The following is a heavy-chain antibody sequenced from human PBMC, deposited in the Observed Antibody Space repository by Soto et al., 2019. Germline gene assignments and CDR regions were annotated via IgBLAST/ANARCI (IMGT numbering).Heavy chain of an antibody. D-gene: IGHD1-26*01. CDR1: GYTFTGYY. V-gene: IGHV1-2*04. CDR3: ARGEYSGSYYGMDV. J-gene: IGHJ6*02. Sequence: ASVKVSCKASGYTFTGYYMHWVRQAPGQGLEWMGWINPNSGGTNYAQKFQGWVTMTRDTSISTAYMELSRLRSDDTAVYYCARGEYSGSYYGMDVWGQGTTVTVSS. CDR2: INPNSGGT.